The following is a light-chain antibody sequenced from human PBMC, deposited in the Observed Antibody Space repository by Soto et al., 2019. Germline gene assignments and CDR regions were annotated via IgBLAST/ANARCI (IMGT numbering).Light chain of an antibody. CDR1: ISVVGSYNL. CDR3: CSYAGGSTYA. CDR2: EVS. Sequence: QSALTQPAPVSASPGQSITISCTVTISVVGSYNLVSWYQQHPGKAPKLMIYEVSKRPSGVSNRFSGSKSGNTASLTISGLQAEDEADYYFCSYAGGSTYAFGTGAKVTGL. J-gene: IGLJ1*01. V-gene: IGLV2-23*02.